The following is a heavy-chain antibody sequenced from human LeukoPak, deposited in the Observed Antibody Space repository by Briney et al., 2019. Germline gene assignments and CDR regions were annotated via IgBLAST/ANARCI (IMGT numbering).Heavy chain of an antibody. CDR1: GFTFDDYA. CDR3: AKVSNGVATGAFDI. V-gene: IGHV3-9*03. Sequence: PGGSLRLSCAASGFTFDDYATHWVRQAPGKGLEWVSGISWNSGSIGYADSVKGRFTISRDNAKNSLYLQMNSLRAEDMALYYCAKVSNGVATGAFDIWGQGTMVTVSS. J-gene: IGHJ3*02. CDR2: ISWNSGSI. D-gene: IGHD2-8*01.